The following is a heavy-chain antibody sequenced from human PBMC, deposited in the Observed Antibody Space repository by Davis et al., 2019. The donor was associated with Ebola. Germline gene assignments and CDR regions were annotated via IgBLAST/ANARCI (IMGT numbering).Heavy chain of an antibody. D-gene: IGHD7-27*01. J-gene: IGHJ3*02. CDR2: IYPSGGNS. V-gene: IGHV1-46*01. Sequence: ASVKVSCKASGYTFTTYFMHWVRHAPGQGLEWMGIIYPSGGNSRYTQRLQDSLTITSDTSTRTVYMELSNLRSEDTTVYYCARSDTGGQCNPDAFEIWGQGTMVTVSS. CDR3: ARSDTGGQCNPDAFEI. CDR1: GYTFTTYF.